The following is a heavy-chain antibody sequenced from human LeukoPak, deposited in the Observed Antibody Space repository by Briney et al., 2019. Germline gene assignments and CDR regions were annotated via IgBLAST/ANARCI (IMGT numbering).Heavy chain of an antibody. Sequence: GGSLRLSCAASGFTSSSYAMHWVRQAPGKGLEWVAVISYDGSNKYYADSVKGRFTISRDNSKNTLYLQMNSLRAEDTAVYYCAMLRTTEKNDYWGQGTLVTVSS. J-gene: IGHJ4*02. CDR1: GFTSSSYA. CDR3: AMLRTTEKNDY. V-gene: IGHV3-30*14. D-gene: IGHD4-17*01. CDR2: ISYDGSNK.